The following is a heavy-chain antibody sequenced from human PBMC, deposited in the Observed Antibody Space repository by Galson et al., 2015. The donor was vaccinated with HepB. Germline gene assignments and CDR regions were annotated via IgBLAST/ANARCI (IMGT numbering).Heavy chain of an antibody. Sequence: SVKVSCKASGYTFTSYNIYWVRQATGQGLEWMGWVNPNSGNTGYAQKFQGRVTMTRNPSISTAYMELSSLTSEDTAIYYCTRDDTNYFAFDIWGPGTMVTVSS. CDR1: GYTFTSYN. CDR3: TRDDTNYFAFDI. D-gene: IGHD4-11*01. CDR2: VNPNSGNT. V-gene: IGHV1-8*01. J-gene: IGHJ3*02.